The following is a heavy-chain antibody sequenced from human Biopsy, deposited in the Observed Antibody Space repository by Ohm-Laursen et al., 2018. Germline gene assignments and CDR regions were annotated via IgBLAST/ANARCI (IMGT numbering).Heavy chain of an antibody. Sequence: ESLRISCKGSGYSFTNYWIGWVRQMPGKGLEWIGLIYPCDSDTRYSPSFQGQVTISVDKSISTAYVQWNSLKASDTAMYYCAKHGGLGDFWSGYPLAAFDIWGQGTMVTVSS. CDR2: IYPCDSDT. J-gene: IGHJ3*02. D-gene: IGHD3-3*01. CDR3: AKHGGLGDFWSGYPLAAFDI. V-gene: IGHV5-51*01. CDR1: GYSFTNYW.